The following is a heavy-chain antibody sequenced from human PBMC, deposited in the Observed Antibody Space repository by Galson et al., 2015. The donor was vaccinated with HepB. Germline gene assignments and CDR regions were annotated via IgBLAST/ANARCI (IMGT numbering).Heavy chain of an antibody. Sequence: ETLSLTCAVYGGSFSGYYWSWIRQPPGKGLEWIGEINHSGSTNYNPSLKSRVTISVDTSKNQFSLKLSSVTAADTAVYYCAREVGEGGGDIDYWGQGTLVTVSS. CDR2: INHSGST. D-gene: IGHD2-21*01. V-gene: IGHV4-34*01. CDR1: GGSFSGYY. CDR3: AREVGEGGGDIDY. J-gene: IGHJ4*02.